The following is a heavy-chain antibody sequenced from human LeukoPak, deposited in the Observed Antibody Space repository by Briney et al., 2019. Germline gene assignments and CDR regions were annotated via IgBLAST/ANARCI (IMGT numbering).Heavy chain of an antibody. CDR1: GFTFSTYV. V-gene: IGHV3-64D*06. Sequence: GGSLRLSCSVSGFTFSTYVMHWVRQAPGKGLEYVSAISSNGDNTYYADSVKGRFTISRDKSKNTLYLQMSSPRADDTAVYYCVRGTGYWGQGTLVTVSS. J-gene: IGHJ4*02. CDR2: ISSNGDNT. CDR3: VRGTGY.